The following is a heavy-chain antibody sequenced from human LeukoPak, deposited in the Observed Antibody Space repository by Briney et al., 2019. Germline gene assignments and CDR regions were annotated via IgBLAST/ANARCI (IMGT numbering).Heavy chain of an antibody. J-gene: IGHJ4*02. Sequence: PGGSLRLSCAVSGFTFSSFAMSWVRQAPGKGLEWVSVISDSGGTTFYADSVKGRFIISRDNSKNTLYLQMSSLRAEDTAVYYCAKEASGYGYYSDYWGQGTLVTVSS. D-gene: IGHD3-10*01. V-gene: IGHV3-23*01. CDR3: AKEASGYGYYSDY. CDR1: GFTFSSFA. CDR2: ISDSGGTT.